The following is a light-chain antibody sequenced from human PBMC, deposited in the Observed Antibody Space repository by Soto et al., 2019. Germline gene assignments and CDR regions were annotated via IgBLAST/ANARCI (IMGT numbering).Light chain of an antibody. V-gene: IGKV1-8*01. CDR1: QGISSY. J-gene: IGKJ3*01. CDR3: QQYYSYPGT. Sequence: AIRMTQSPSSLSASTGDRVTITCRASQGISSYLAWYQQKPGKAPKLLIYAATTLQSGVPSRFIGSRSGTDFTLTISCLQSEDFATYYCQQYYSYPGTFGPGTKVDIK. CDR2: AAT.